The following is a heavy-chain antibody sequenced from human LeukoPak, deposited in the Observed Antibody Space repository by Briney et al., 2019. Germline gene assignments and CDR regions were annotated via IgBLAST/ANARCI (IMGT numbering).Heavy chain of an antibody. V-gene: IGHV3-21*01. CDR1: GFTVSSNY. D-gene: IGHD1-26*01. J-gene: IGHJ3*02. Sequence: GGSLRLSCAASGFTVSSNYMSWVRQAPGKGLEWVSSISSSSSYIYYADSVKGRFTISRDNAKNSLYLQMNSLRAEDTAVYYCASSELHKLPHDAFDIWGQGTMVTVSS. CDR3: ASSELHKLPHDAFDI. CDR2: ISSSSSYI.